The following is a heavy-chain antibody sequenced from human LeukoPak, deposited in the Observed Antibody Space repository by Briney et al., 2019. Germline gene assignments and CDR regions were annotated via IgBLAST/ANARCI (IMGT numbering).Heavy chain of an antibody. Sequence: SVKVSCKASGGTFSSYAISWVRQAPGQGLEWMGGIIPIFGTANYAQKFQGRVTITTDESTSTAYMELSSLRSEDTAVYYCARGRLGTGDWFDPWGQGTLVTVSS. J-gene: IGHJ5*02. D-gene: IGHD7-27*01. V-gene: IGHV1-69*05. CDR1: GGTFSSYA. CDR3: ARGRLGTGDWFDP. CDR2: IIPIFGTA.